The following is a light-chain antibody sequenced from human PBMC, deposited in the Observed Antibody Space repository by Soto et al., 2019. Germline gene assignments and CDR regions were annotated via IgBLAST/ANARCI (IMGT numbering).Light chain of an antibody. CDR2: NNN. J-gene: IGLJ3*02. Sequence: QSVLTQPPSASGTPGQRATISCSGSNSNIGTNTVNWYQQFPGTAPKLLLYNNNQRPSGVPDRFSGSKSGTSASLAISGLQSEDEADYYCATWDDNLSGRVFGGGTKVTVL. CDR1: NSNIGTNT. V-gene: IGLV1-44*01. CDR3: ATWDDNLSGRV.